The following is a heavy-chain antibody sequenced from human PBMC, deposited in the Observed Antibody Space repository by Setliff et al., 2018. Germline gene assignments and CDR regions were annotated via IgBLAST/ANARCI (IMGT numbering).Heavy chain of an antibody. V-gene: IGHV5-51*01. J-gene: IGHJ3*02. CDR2: IYPGDSDT. CDR1: GYSFTSYW. Sequence: PGASLKISCKGSGYSFTSYWXGWVRQMPGKGLEWMGIIYPGDSDTRYSPSFQXXXXISXXXXXXXXXXXXXXXXXXXTAXXYCARPGYCSSTSCSGAFDIWGQGTMVTVAS. D-gene: IGHD2-2*01. CDR3: ARPGYCSSTSCSGAFDI.